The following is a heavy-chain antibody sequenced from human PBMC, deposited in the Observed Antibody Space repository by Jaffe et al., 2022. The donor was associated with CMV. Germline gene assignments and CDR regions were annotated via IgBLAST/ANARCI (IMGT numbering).Heavy chain of an antibody. J-gene: IGHJ3*02. D-gene: IGHD3-10*01. V-gene: IGHV3-7*03. CDR3: ARVLNRGRFGAFDI. CDR1: GFTFSSYW. CDR2: IKQDGSEK. Sequence: EVQLVESGGGLVQPGGSLRLSCAASGFTFSSYWMPWVRQAPGKGLEWVANIKQDGSEKYYVDSVKGRFTISRDNAKNSLYLQMNSLRAEDTAVYYCARVLNRGRFGAFDIWGQGTMVTVSS.